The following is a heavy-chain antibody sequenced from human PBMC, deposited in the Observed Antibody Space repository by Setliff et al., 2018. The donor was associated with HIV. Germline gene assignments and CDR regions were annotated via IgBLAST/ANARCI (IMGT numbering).Heavy chain of an antibody. J-gene: IGHJ5*02. CDR3: AKAQWLLSHWGFDP. V-gene: IGHV3-23*01. CDR1: GFSFGSFS. D-gene: IGHD3-3*01. CDR2: ISGSGDST. Sequence: PGGSLRLSCSGSGFSFGSFSLHWVRQAPGKGLEWISAISGSGDSTFYADSVQGRFTISRDNSKNTLYLQMNSLRAEDTAVYYCAKAQWLLSHWGFDPWGQGTLVTVSS.